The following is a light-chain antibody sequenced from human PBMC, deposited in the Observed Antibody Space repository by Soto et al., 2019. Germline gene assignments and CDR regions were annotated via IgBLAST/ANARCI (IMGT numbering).Light chain of an antibody. Sequence: EIILTQSPATLSVSPGEGATLSCRASQGICDTLAQYQHKPAQTPRLLIYDTSTRATGVPSRCSGSGSETEFTLTSSSLQPDDFATYYRQHYNSYQFGQGTKVDIK. CDR3: QHYNSYQ. J-gene: IGKJ1*01. CDR2: DTS. CDR1: QGICDT. V-gene: IGKV3-15*01.